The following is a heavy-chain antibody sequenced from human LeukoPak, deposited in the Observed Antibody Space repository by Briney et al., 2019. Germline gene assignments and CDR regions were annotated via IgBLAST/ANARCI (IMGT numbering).Heavy chain of an antibody. J-gene: IGHJ4*02. Sequence: GGSLRLSCAVSGLTFSSYWMTWVRQAPGKGLELVANVKQDGSEKYYVDSVKGRFTISRDNAKNSLYLQMSSVRAEDTAVYYCARVGCTSTSCLANWGQGTLVTVSS. CDR2: VKQDGSEK. CDR1: GLTFSSYW. D-gene: IGHD2-2*01. CDR3: ARVGCTSTSCLAN. V-gene: IGHV3-7*01.